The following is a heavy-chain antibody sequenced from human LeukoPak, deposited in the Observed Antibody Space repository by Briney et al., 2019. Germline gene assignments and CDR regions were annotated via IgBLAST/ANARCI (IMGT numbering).Heavy chain of an antibody. J-gene: IGHJ4*02. CDR1: GFTVSSNY. D-gene: IGHD5-18*01. CDR3: ARGYSYARDYFDY. V-gene: IGHV3-53*01. CDR2: IYSGGST. Sequence: GGSLRLSCAASGFTVSSNYMSWVRQAPGKGLEWVSVIYSGGSTYYADSVKGRFTISRDNSKNTLYLQMNSLRAEDTAVYYCARGYSYARDYFDYWGQGTLVTVSS.